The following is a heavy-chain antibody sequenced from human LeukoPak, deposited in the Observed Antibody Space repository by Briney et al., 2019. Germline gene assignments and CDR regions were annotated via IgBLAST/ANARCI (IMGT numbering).Heavy chain of an antibody. CDR2: IYYSGST. CDR1: GGSISSYY. D-gene: IGHD3-3*01. Sequence: SETLSLTCTVSGGSISSYYWSWIRQPPGEGLEWIGYIYYSGSTNYNPSLKSRVTISVDTSKNQFSLKLSSVTAADTAVYYCARVQDDFWSGPSAYFDYWGQGTLVTVSS. J-gene: IGHJ4*02. CDR3: ARVQDDFWSGPSAYFDY. V-gene: IGHV4-59*01.